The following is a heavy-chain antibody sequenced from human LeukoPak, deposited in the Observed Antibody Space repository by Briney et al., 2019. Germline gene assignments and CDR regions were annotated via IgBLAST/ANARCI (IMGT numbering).Heavy chain of an antibody. CDR2: ITGSDGRS. CDR1: GFTFTNYA. CDR3: AKWGDYDILTGYYVPDY. Sequence: GGSLRLSCVASGFTFTNYAMSWVRQAPGKGLEWVSAITGSDGRSYYADSVKGRFTISRDNSKNTLYLQVNSLRAEDTAVYYCAKWGDYDILTGYYVPDYWGQGTLVTVSS. J-gene: IGHJ4*02. V-gene: IGHV3-23*01. D-gene: IGHD3-9*01.